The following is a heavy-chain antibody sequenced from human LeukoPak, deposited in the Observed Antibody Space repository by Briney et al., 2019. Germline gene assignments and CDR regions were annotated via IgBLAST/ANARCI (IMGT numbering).Heavy chain of an antibody. CDR1: GYTFTRYY. Sequence: ASVKVSCKASGYTFTRYYMHWVRQAPGQGLEWMGWINPNSGGTNYAQKFQGRVTMTRDTSISTAYMELSRLRSDDTAVYYCARDPKIYYYGSGRALGYWGQGTLVTVSS. V-gene: IGHV1-2*02. CDR2: INPNSGGT. CDR3: ARDPKIYYYGSGRALGY. J-gene: IGHJ4*02. D-gene: IGHD3-10*01.